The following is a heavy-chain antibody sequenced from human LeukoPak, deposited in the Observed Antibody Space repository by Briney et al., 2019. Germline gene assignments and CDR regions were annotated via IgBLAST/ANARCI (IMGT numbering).Heavy chain of an antibody. CDR1: GGSISSYY. Sequence: SESLSLTCTVSGGSISSYYWSWIRHPPGKGLEWIGYIYYSGSTNYNPSLKSRVPISVDTSKNQFSLKLSSVTAADTAVYYCARAGDTYYYGSGPGFDYWGQGTLVTVSS. J-gene: IGHJ4*02. D-gene: IGHD3-10*01. CDR3: ARAGDTYYYGSGPGFDY. CDR2: IYYSGST. V-gene: IGHV4-59*08.